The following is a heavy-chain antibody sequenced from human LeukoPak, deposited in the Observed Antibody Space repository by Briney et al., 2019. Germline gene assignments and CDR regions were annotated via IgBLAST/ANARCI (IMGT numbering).Heavy chain of an antibody. D-gene: IGHD7-27*01. J-gene: IGHJ6*02. CDR2: IRDDGSQK. Sequence: GGSLRLSCAASGFTFSSYEMNWVRQAPGKGLEWVADIRDDGSQKEYLDSVKGRFTISRDNAKNSLYLQMDSLRAEDTAVYYCATYTNWVAGDIWGQGTTVSVSS. CDR1: GFTFSSYE. V-gene: IGHV3-7*01. CDR3: ATYTNWVAGDI.